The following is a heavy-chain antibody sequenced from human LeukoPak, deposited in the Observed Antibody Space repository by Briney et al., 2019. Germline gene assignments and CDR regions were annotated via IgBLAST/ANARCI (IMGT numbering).Heavy chain of an antibody. CDR3: ARETYYYDSSGPTDRRSLYYFDY. CDR1: GGSFSGYY. CDR2: INHSGST. Sequence: SETLSLTCAVYGGSFSGYYWSWIRQPPGKGLEWIGEINHSGSTNYNPSLKSRVTISVDTSKNQFSLKLSSVTAADTAVYYCARETYYYDSSGPTDRRSLYYFDYWGQGTLVTVSS. V-gene: IGHV4-34*01. J-gene: IGHJ4*02. D-gene: IGHD3-22*01.